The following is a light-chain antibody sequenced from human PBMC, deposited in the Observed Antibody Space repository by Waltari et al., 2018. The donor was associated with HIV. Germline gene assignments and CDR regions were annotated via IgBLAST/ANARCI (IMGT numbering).Light chain of an antibody. CDR3: ATWDDSLNGPV. J-gene: IGLJ2*01. CDR1: TSNIGSHA. CDR2: TND. Sequence: QSVLSQAPSASGTPGQSVAISCSGRTSNIGSHAVNWYQQLPGTAPKLLIHTNDQRPSGVPTRFSGSNSGASAALAISGLQSADESDYYCATWDDSLNGPVFGGGTKLTVL. V-gene: IGLV1-44*01.